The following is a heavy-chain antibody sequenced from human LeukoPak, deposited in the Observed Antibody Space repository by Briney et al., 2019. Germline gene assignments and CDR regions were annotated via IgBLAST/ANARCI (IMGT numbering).Heavy chain of an antibody. CDR3: ASEKWIQIWFGMDV. CDR1: GGSFSGYY. Sequence: PSETLSLTCAFYGGSFSGYYWSWIRQPPGKGLEWIGEINHSGSTNYNPSLKSRVTISVDTSKNQFSLKLSSVTAADTAVDYCASEKWIQIWFGMDVWGQGTTVTVSS. D-gene: IGHD5-18*01. CDR2: INHSGST. V-gene: IGHV4-34*01. J-gene: IGHJ6*02.